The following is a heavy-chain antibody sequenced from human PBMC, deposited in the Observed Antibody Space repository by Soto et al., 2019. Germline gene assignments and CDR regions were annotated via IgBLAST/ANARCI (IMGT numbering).Heavy chain of an antibody. CDR3: ATYLFNSGSFDX. J-gene: IGHJ4*02. V-gene: IGHV1-24*01. Sequence: ASVKVSCKVSGYTLTELSMHWVRQAPGKGLEWMGVFDPEDDETIYAQNFQGRVTMTEDTSTDTAYMELSSLRSEDTAVYYCATYLFNSGSFDXWDQGTLVTVSX. CDR1: GYTLTELS. D-gene: IGHD6-19*01. CDR2: FDPEDDET.